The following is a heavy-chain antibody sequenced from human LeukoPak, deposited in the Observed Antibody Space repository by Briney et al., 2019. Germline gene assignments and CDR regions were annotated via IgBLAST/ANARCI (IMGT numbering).Heavy chain of an antibody. D-gene: IGHD3-10*01. Sequence: SETLSLTCSVSGGSISRYYWSWIRQPPGKGLEWIGYIYYSGSTNHNPSLKSRVTISVDTSKNQFSLKLSSVTAADTAVYYCARSLYISAPFDVWGQGTLVTVSS. CDR2: IYYSGST. CDR1: GGSISRYY. V-gene: IGHV4-59*01. CDR3: ARSLYISAPFDV. J-gene: IGHJ4*02.